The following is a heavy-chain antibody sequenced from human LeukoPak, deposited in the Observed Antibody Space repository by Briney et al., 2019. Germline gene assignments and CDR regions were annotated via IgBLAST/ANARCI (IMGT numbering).Heavy chain of an antibody. V-gene: IGHV4-30-2*01. CDR1: GGSISSGGYS. Sequence: SETLSLTCAVSGGSISSGGYSWSWIRQPPGKGLEWIGYIYHSESTYYNPSLKSRVAISVDRSKNQFSLKLSSVTAADTAVYYCGRENLRTDDAFDIWGQGTMVTVSS. CDR2: IYHSEST. CDR3: GRENLRTDDAFDI. J-gene: IGHJ3*02. D-gene: IGHD4-17*01.